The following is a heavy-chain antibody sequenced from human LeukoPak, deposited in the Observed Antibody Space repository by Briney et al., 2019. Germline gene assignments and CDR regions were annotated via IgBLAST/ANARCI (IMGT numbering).Heavy chain of an antibody. V-gene: IGHV4-39*01. D-gene: IGHD5-18*01. J-gene: IGHJ4*02. CDR3: AIPRGYSYGYGEDY. CDR1: GGSISSSSYY. Sequence: PSETLSLTCTVSGGSISSSSYYWGWIRRPPGKGLEWIGSICYSGSTYYNPSLKSRVTISVDTSKNQFSLQLSSVTAADTAVYYCAIPRGYSYGYGEDYWGQGTLVTVSS. CDR2: ICYSGST.